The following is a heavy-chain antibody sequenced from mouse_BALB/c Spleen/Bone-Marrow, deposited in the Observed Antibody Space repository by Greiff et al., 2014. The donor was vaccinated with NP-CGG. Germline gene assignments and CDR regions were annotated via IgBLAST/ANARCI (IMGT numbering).Heavy chain of an antibody. Sequence: EVNVVESGGGLVQPGGSRKLSCAASGFTFRSFGMHWARQAPEKGLEWVAYISGGTRTIYYADTVKGRFTISRDNPNNTLFLQMTSLRSEDTAMYYCVRGGYYVPSYFDSWGQGTTLTVSS. CDR1: GFTFRSFG. J-gene: IGHJ2*01. CDR3: VRGGYYVPSYFDS. CDR2: ISGGTRTI. D-gene: IGHD2-3*01. V-gene: IGHV5-17*02.